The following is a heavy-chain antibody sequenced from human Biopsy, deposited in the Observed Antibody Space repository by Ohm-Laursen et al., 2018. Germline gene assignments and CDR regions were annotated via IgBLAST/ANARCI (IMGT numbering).Heavy chain of an antibody. CDR3: ARGSNDFGGLYFPR. J-gene: IGHJ4*02. CDR1: GGSFTGHY. D-gene: IGHD4-23*01. Sequence: TLSLTWTVSGGSFTGHYWSWIRQPPGKGLEWIGHISYTGYTSYNASLKSRVTISVDTSRNHFSLRLSSLTAADTAVYYCARGSNDFGGLYFPRWGQGTLLTVSS. CDR2: ISYTGYT. V-gene: IGHV4-59*11.